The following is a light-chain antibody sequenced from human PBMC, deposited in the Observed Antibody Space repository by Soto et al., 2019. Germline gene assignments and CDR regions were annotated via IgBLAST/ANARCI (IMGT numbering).Light chain of an antibody. V-gene: IGKV3-11*01. Sequence: EIVLTQSPATLSLSPGERATLSCRASQSVSSLLACYQQKSGQPPRLLISDASNRATCVPARFSGSGSGTDFTLIISSLETEDFAVYYCQQRSNWPLSFGGGTKV. CDR3: QQRSNWPLS. CDR1: QSVSSL. J-gene: IGKJ4*01. CDR2: DAS.